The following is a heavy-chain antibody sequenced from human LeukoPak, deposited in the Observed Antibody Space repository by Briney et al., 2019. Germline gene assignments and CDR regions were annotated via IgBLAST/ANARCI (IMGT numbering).Heavy chain of an antibody. Sequence: PSETLSLTCTVSGGSISSYYWSWIRQPPGKGLEWIGEINHSGSTNYNPSLKSRVTISVDTSKNQFSLKLSSVTAADTAVYYCARGLTYYYDSSGYYTRRYWYFDLWGRGTLVTVSS. CDR2: INHSGST. D-gene: IGHD3-22*01. CDR3: ARGLTYYYDSSGYYTRRYWYFDL. CDR1: GGSISSYY. J-gene: IGHJ2*01. V-gene: IGHV4-34*01.